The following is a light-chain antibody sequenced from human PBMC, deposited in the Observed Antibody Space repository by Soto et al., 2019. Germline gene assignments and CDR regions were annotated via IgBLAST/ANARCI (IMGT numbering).Light chain of an antibody. CDR2: AAS. V-gene: IGKV1-9*01. CDR1: QAISSS. Sequence: DIQLTQSPSFLSASVGDRVTITCRASQAISSSLAWYQHNPGKAPKLLINAASTLQNGVPSSFSGSGSGTEFTLTISSLQPEDFATYYCQHLNDYRYTFGQGTKVGIK. J-gene: IGKJ2*01. CDR3: QHLNDYRYT.